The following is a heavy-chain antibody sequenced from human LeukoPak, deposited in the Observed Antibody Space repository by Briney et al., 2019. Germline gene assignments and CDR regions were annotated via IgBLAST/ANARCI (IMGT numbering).Heavy chain of an antibody. CDR3: ARDRGWYHADS. D-gene: IGHD6-19*01. CDR2: IKEDGSWK. V-gene: IGHV3-7*01. Sequence: PGGSLRLSCAASGFTFSSSWMGLARQAPGKGLEWVANIKEDGSWKHYAVSVQGRFTISRDNAKNSLYLQMNSLRAEDTAVYYCARDRGWYHADSWGQGTLVTVSS. J-gene: IGHJ4*02. CDR1: GFTFSSSW.